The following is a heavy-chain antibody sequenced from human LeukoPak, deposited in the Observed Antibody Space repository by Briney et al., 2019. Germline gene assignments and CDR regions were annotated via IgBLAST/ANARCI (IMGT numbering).Heavy chain of an antibody. CDR2: IGTAGDT. D-gene: IGHD3-10*01. CDR1: GFTFSSYD. J-gene: IGHJ4*02. CDR3: ARGLRYYYGSGSKAPHFDY. Sequence: PGGSLRLSCAASGFTFSSYDMHWVRQATGKGLEWVSAIGTAGDTYYPGSVKGRFTISRENAKNSFYLQMNSLRAGDTAVYYCARGLRYYYGSGSKAPHFDYWGQGTLVTVSS. V-gene: IGHV3-13*04.